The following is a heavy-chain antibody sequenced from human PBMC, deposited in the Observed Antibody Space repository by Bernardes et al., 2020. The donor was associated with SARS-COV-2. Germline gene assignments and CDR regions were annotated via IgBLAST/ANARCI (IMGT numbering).Heavy chain of an antibody. J-gene: IGHJ5*02. CDR2: IYYSGST. CDR1: GGSISSGGYY. Sequence: SETLSLTCTVSGGSISSGGYYWSWIRQHPGKGLEWNGYIYYSGSTYYNPYLKSRVTISVDTSQNQFSLKLSSVTAADTAVYYCARFSIPWGFDFLTENWFHPWAQATLVTVSS. CDR3: ARFSIPWGFDFLTENWFHP. D-gene: IGHD3-9*01. V-gene: IGHV4-31*03.